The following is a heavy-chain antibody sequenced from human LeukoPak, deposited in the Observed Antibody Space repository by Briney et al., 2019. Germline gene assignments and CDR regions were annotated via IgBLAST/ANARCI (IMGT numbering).Heavy chain of an antibody. CDR3: AKAANYDFWSGYSFDY. Sequence: GGSLRLSCAASGFTFSSYGMHWVRQAPGKGLEWVAFIRYDGSNKYYADSVKGRFTISRDNSKNTLYLQMNSLRAEDTAVYYCAKAANYDFWSGYSFDYWGQGTLVTVSS. CDR1: GFTFSSYG. V-gene: IGHV3-30*02. D-gene: IGHD3-3*01. J-gene: IGHJ4*02. CDR2: IRYDGSNK.